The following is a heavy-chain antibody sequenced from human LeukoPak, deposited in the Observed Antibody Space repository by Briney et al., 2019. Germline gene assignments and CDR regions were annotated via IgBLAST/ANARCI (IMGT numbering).Heavy chain of an antibody. CDR3: ARGLLSDY. Sequence: GGSLRLSCAASGFTFSSYSMNWVRQAPGKGLEWVSYISSSSSTIYYADSVKGRLTISRDNAKNSLYLQMNSLRAEDTAVYYCARGLLSDYWGQGTLVTVSS. V-gene: IGHV3-48*01. J-gene: IGHJ4*02. CDR2: ISSSSSTI. CDR1: GFTFSSYS. D-gene: IGHD2/OR15-2a*01.